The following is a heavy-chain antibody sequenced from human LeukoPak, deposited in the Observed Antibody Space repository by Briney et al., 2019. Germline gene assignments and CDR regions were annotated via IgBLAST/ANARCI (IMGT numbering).Heavy chain of an antibody. CDR2: IRYDGSNK. Sequence: GGSLRLSCAASGFTFSSYGMHWVRQAPGKGLEWVAFIRYDGSNKYYADSVKGRFTISRDNSKNTLYLQMNSLRAEDTAVYYCAKGPRGGGPIVTHFDYWGQGTLVTVSS. CDR3: AKGPRGGGPIVTHFDY. J-gene: IGHJ4*02. D-gene: IGHD2/OR15-2a*01. CDR1: GFTFSSYG. V-gene: IGHV3-30*02.